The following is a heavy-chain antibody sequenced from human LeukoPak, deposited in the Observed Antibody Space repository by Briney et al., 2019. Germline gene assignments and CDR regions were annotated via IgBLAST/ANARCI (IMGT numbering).Heavy chain of an antibody. V-gene: IGHV1-69*04. CDR2: IIPILGIA. D-gene: IGHD3-3*01. CDR3: ARVSHYDFWSGYPRFDP. CDR1: GGTFSSYA. Sequence: SVKVSCKASGGTFSSYAISWVRQAPGQGLEWMGRIIPILGIANYARKFQGRVTITADKSTSTAYMELRSLRSDDTAVYYCARVSHYDFWSGYPRFDPWGQGTLVTVSS. J-gene: IGHJ5*02.